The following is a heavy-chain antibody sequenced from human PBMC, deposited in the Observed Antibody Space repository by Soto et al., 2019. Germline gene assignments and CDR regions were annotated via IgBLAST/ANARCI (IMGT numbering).Heavy chain of an antibody. CDR2: FSLSGTT. V-gene: IGHV4-4*07. CDR3: ARGMTPPGAPAWYYFDS. D-gene: IGHD2-8*02. CDR1: GASITGSSY. J-gene: IGHJ4*02. Sequence: SETLSLTCTVSGASITGSSYWSWIRQPAGKGLEWIGRFSLSGTTNYNPSLRSRVTMSADVSKNQFSLRLTSVTAADTALYYCARGMTPPGAPAWYYFDSWGQGTLVIVSS.